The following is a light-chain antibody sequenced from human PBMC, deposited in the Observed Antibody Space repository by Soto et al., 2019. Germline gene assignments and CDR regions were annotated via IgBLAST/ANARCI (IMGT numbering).Light chain of an antibody. CDR3: QQYNSYSPT. CDR2: DAS. CDR1: QSINSW. V-gene: IGKV1-5*01. J-gene: IGKJ1*01. Sequence: DIQMTQSPSTLSASVGDRVTITCRASQSINSWLAWYQQKPGKAPKFLIYDASSLESGVPSRFSGSGSGTQFTLTISSLQPDDFATYYCQQYNSYSPTFGQGTKVEIK.